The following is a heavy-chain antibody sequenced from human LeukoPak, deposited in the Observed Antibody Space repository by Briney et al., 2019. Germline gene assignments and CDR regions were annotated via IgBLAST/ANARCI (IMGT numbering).Heavy chain of an antibody. Sequence: GGSLRLSCAASGFTFSSYSMNWVRQAPGKGLEWVSSISSSSSYIYYADLVKGRFTISRDNAKNSLYLQMNSLRAEDTAVYYCARLAARGYYFDYWGQGTLVTVSS. CDR1: GFTFSSYS. D-gene: IGHD6-6*01. CDR2: ISSSSSYI. CDR3: ARLAARGYYFDY. V-gene: IGHV3-21*01. J-gene: IGHJ4*02.